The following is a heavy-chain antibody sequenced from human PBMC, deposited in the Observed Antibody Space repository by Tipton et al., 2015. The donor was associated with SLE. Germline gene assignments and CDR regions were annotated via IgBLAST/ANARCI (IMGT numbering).Heavy chain of an antibody. Sequence: GLVKPSETLSLTCTVSGGSISSHYWSWIRQPPGKGLEWIGSIYYSGSTYYNPSLKSRVTISVDTSKNQFSLKLSSVTAADTAVYYCAGRAGIWLQADYFDYWGQGTLVTVSS. CDR3: AGRAGIWLQADYFDY. CDR1: GGSISSHY. V-gene: IGHV4-59*11. CDR2: IYYSGST. J-gene: IGHJ4*02. D-gene: IGHD5-24*01.